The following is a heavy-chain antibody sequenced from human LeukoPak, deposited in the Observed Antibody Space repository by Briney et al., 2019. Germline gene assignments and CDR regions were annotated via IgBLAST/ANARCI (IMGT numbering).Heavy chain of an antibody. CDR2: ISSNGGST. CDR1: GFTFSSYA. J-gene: IGHJ4*02. D-gene: IGHD2-2*01. CDR3: ARGVGPAAPR. Sequence: GGSLRLSCAASGFTFSSYAMHWVRQAPGKGLEYVSAISSNGGSTYYANSVKGRFTISRDNSKNTLYLQMGSLRAEDMAVYYCARGVGPAAPRWGQGTLVTVSS. V-gene: IGHV3-64*01.